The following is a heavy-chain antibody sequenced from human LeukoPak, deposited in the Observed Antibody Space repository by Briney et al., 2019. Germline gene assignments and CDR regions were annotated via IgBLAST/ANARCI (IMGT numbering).Heavy chain of an antibody. D-gene: IGHD6-13*01. CDR1: GFTFSDYY. CDR3: ARVAFITAAVTYDY. CDR2: ISGSSEYI. Sequence: PGGSLRLSCAASGFTFSDYYMTWIRQAPGKGLEWVSYISGSSEYIHYADSVKGRFTISRDTAKNSLYLQMNSLRAEDTAVYYCARVAFITAAVTYDYWGQGPLVTVSS. J-gene: IGHJ4*02. V-gene: IGHV3-11*05.